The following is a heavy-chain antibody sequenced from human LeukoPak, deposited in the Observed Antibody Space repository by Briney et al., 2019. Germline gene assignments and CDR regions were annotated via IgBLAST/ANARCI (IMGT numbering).Heavy chain of an antibody. V-gene: IGHV3-21*01. Sequence: GGSLRLSCAASGFTFSSYSMNRVRQAPGKGLEWVSSISSSSSYIYYADSVKGRFTISRDNAKNSLYLQMNSLRAEDTAVYYCAREVGDSKWELHFDYWGQGTLVTVSS. CDR3: AREVGDSKWELHFDY. D-gene: IGHD1-26*01. CDR2: ISSSSSYI. CDR1: GFTFSSYS. J-gene: IGHJ4*02.